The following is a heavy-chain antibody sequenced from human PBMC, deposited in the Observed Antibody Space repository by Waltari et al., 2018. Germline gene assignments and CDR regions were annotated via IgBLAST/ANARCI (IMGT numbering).Heavy chain of an antibody. D-gene: IGHD3-10*01. Sequence: QLQLQESGPGLGKPSETLSLTCTVSGGSISSSSYYWGWIRQPPGKGLEWIGSIYYSGSTYYNPSLKSRVTISVDTSKNQFSLKLSSVTAADTAVYYCARRSMVRGVIDTYYFDYWGQGTLVTVSS. CDR2: IYYSGST. CDR1: GGSISSSSYY. CDR3: ARRSMVRGVIDTYYFDY. J-gene: IGHJ4*02. V-gene: IGHV4-39*01.